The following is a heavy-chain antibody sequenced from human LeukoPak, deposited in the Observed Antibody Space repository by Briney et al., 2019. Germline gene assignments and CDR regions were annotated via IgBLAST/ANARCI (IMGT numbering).Heavy chain of an antibody. CDR3: ATSSYYYDSSGYSHNWFDP. CDR1: GSTFTSYA. D-gene: IGHD3-22*01. CDR2: IIPNLGRA. V-gene: IGHV1-69*04. J-gene: IGHJ5*02. Sequence: SVRVSCKASGSTFTSYAINWVRQAPGQGLEWMGRIIPNLGRANYAQKFQGRVTITADKSTSTAYMELSSLRSDDTAVYYCATSSYYYDSSGYSHNWFDPWGQGSLVTVSS.